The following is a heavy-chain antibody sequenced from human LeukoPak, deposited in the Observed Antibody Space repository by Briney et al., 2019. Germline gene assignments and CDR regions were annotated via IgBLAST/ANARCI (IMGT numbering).Heavy chain of an antibody. CDR1: GFTVSSNF. CDR3: ARDQSGSGTFDS. V-gene: IGHV3-53*01. CDR2: IYSGGRA. Sequence: GGSLRLSCAASGFTVSSNFMSWVRQAPGKGLEWVSVIYSGGRAYYADSVKGRFTISRDGSKNTLYLQMNSLRAEDTAVYYCARDQSGSGTFDSWGQGTLVTVSS. J-gene: IGHJ4*02. D-gene: IGHD3-10*01.